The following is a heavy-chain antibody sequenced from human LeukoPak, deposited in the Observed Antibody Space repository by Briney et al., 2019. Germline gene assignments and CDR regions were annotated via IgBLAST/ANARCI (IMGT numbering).Heavy chain of an antibody. V-gene: IGHV3-7*01. CDR2: IKEDGSEK. CDR3: ARDWCSGGSCYLDYYYYMDV. Sequence: PGGSLRLSCIGSGFTFSNFWMNWVRQAPGKGLEWVANIKEDGSEKYYVDSVKGRFTISRDNAKNSLYLQMNSLRAEDTAVYYCARDWCSGGSCYLDYYYYMDVWGKGTTVTVSS. D-gene: IGHD2-15*01. J-gene: IGHJ6*03. CDR1: GFTFSNFW.